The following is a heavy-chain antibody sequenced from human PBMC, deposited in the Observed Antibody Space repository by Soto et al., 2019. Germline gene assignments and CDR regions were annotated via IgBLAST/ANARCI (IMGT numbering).Heavy chain of an antibody. V-gene: IGHV1-8*01. CDR1: GYSFTSYG. Sequence: GASVKVSCKASGYSFTSYGFNWVRQATGQGLEWMGWMNPNSGDTGYAQKFQGRVTMTRNTSISTAYMELSSLRSEDTAMYYCERAYTADWVREFDPWGQGTLVTVSP. J-gene: IGHJ5*02. CDR2: MNPNSGDT. CDR3: ERAYTADWVREFDP. D-gene: IGHD3-16*01.